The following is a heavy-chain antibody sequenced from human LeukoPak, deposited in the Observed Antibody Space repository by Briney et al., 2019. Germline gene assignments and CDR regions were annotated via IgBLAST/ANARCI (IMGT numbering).Heavy chain of an antibody. CDR1: GGSISSYY. D-gene: IGHD2-2*01. V-gene: IGHV4-59*01. Sequence: SETLSLTCTVSGGSISSYYWSWIRQPPGKGLEWIGYIYYSGSTNYSPSLKSRVTISVDTSKNQFSLKLSSVTAADTAVYYCARLVVPAAWDYYYYYYMDVWGKGTTVTVSS. CDR3: ARLVVPAAWDYYYYYYMDV. CDR2: IYYSGST. J-gene: IGHJ6*03.